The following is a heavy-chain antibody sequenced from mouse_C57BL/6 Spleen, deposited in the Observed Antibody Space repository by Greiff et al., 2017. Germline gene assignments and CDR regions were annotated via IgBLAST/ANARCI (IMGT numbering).Heavy chain of an antibody. D-gene: IGHD1-3*01. J-gene: IGHJ2*01. CDR2: IDPSDSYT. Sequence: QVHVKQPGAELVMPGASVKLSCKASGYTFTSYWMHWVKQRPGQGLEWIGEIDPSDSYTNYNQKFKGKSTLTVDKSSSTAYMQLSSLTSEDSAVYYCARSRKWYGLDYWGQGTTLTVSS. V-gene: IGHV1-69*01. CDR3: ARSRKWYGLDY. CDR1: GYTFTSYW.